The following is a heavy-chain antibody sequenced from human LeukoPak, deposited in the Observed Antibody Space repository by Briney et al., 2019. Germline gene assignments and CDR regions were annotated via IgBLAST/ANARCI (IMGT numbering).Heavy chain of an antibody. Sequence: ASVKVSCKASGYAFTSYDINWVRQATGQGLEWMGWMNPNSGNTGYAQKFQGRVTITRNTSISTAYMELSSLRSEDTAVYYCARGQQLVDLGLDYYYMDAWGKGTTVTVSS. CDR3: ARGQQLVDLGLDYYYMDA. V-gene: IGHV1-8*03. J-gene: IGHJ6*03. D-gene: IGHD6-13*01. CDR1: GYAFTSYD. CDR2: MNPNSGNT.